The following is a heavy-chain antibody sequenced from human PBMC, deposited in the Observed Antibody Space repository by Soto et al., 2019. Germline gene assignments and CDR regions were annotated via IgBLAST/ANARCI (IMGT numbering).Heavy chain of an antibody. D-gene: IGHD3-22*01. V-gene: IGHV4-31*03. CDR3: ARAHYYDSSGYPTHFDY. CDR2: IYYSGST. Sequence: TLSLTCTVSGGSISSDRYYWSWLRQHPGKGLEWIGYIYYSGSTYYNPSLKSRVTISVDTSKNQFPLKLSSVTAADTAVYYCARAHYYDSSGYPTHFDYWGQGTLVTVSS. CDR1: GGSISSDRYY. J-gene: IGHJ4*02.